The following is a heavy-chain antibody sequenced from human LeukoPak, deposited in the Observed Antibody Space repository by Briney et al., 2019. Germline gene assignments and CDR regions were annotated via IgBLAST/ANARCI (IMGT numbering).Heavy chain of an antibody. CDR2: IYRSGST. V-gene: IGHV4-61*02. D-gene: IGHD1-14*01. CDR3: ARQTKGGTGRFDP. J-gene: IGHJ5*02. CDR1: GGSINSGNYY. Sequence: SQTLSLTCTVSGGSINSGNYYWSWIRQPAGKGLEWIGRIYRSGSTNYNPSLKSRVTISVDTSKNQFSLKLGSVTAADTAVYYCARQTKGGTGRFDPWGQGTLVTVSS.